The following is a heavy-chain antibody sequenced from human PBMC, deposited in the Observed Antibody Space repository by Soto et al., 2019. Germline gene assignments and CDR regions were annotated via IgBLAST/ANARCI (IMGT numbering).Heavy chain of an antibody. Sequence: QVQLVQSGAEVKKPESSVKVSCKTSGGTFVRHVISWVRQAPGQGPEWMGKINPLSGIPNYAQKVQDRVTFPADTASSTAYMELSSLRSDDTAVYYCATPACAATWCSPSHNLDHWGQGTLVTVSS. D-gene: IGHD2-2*01. CDR1: GGTFVRHV. J-gene: IGHJ4*02. CDR3: ATPACAATWCSPSHNLDH. CDR2: INPLSGIP. V-gene: IGHV1-69*09.